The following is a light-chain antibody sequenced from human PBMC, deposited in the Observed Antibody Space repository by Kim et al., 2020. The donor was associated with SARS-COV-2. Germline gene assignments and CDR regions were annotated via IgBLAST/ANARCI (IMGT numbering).Light chain of an antibody. CDR3: QQSYITPFT. CDR1: QSISSH. V-gene: IGKV1-39*01. J-gene: IGKJ3*01. CDR2: AAS. Sequence: DIQMTQSPSSLSASVGDRVTITCRTSQSISSHLNWYQQKPGRAPKLLISAASTLQGGVPSRFSGSGSETDFTLTISSLQPEDFATYFFQQSYITPFTFVPGTKVDIK.